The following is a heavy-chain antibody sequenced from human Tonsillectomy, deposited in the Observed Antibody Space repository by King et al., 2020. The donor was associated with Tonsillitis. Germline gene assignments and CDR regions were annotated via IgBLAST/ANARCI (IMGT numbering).Heavy chain of an antibody. D-gene: IGHD2-21*02. V-gene: IGHV4-31*03. J-gene: IGHJ4*02. Sequence: VQLQESGPGLVKPSQTLSLTCTVSGGSISSGDYYWSWIRQHPEKGLEWIGYIYYSGTTYYIPSLKSRVTISMDTSNNQFSLKLTSVPAADTAVYYCASLRTASWTYYFEYWGQGTLVTVSS. CDR3: ASLRTASWTYYFEY. CDR2: IYYSGTT. CDR1: GGSISSGDYY.